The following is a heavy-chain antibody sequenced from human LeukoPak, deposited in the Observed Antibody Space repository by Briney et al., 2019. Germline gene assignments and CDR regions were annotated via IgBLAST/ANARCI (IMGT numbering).Heavy chain of an antibody. CDR3: ARALLAVRGNYYTGGGFDC. V-gene: IGHV4-30-2*01. Sequence: PSETLSLTCTVSGGSISSGGYYWSWIRQPPGKGLEWIGYIYHSGSTYYNPSLKSRVTISVDRSKNQFSLKLSSVTAADTAVYYCARALLAVRGNYYTGGGFDCWGQGTLVTVSS. J-gene: IGHJ4*02. CDR1: GGSISSGGYY. D-gene: IGHD3-10*01. CDR2: IYHSGST.